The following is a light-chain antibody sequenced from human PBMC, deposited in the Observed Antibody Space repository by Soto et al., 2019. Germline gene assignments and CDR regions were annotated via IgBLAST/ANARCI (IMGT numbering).Light chain of an antibody. CDR1: SSDVGAYNY. CDR3: SSYAGSNNWV. CDR2: EVS. V-gene: IGLV2-8*01. Sequence: QSVLTQPPSAYGSPGQSVTISCTGTSSDVGAYNYVSWYQQHPGKAPKLMIYEVSKRPSGVPDRFSGSKSGNTASLTVSGLQAEDESDYYCSSYAGSNNWVFGGGTKLTVL. J-gene: IGLJ3*02.